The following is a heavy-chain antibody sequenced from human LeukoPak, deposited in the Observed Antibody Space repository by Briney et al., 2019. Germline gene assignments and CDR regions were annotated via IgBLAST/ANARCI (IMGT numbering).Heavy chain of an antibody. Sequence: GGSLRLSCAASGFTFSSYSMNWVRQAPGKGLEWVSYITSSSSTIYYADSAKGRFTISRDNAKNSLYLQMNSLRAEDTAVYYCAREADYVWGSYRAFGYWGQGTLVTVSS. CDR1: GFTFSSYS. V-gene: IGHV3-48*04. CDR3: AREADYVWGSYRAFGY. D-gene: IGHD3-16*02. J-gene: IGHJ4*02. CDR2: ITSSSSTI.